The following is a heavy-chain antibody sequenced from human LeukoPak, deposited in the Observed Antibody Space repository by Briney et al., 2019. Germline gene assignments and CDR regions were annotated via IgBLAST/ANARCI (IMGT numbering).Heavy chain of an antibody. J-gene: IGHJ4*02. V-gene: IGHV3-23*01. CDR1: GFTFSSYA. Sequence: GGSLRLSCAASGFTFSSYAMSWVRQAPGKGLEWVSTISGSDGSTYYADSLKGRFTISRDNSKNTLYLQMNSLRAEDTAVYYCAPLGYCSDTSCSDTDYWGQGTLVTVSS. D-gene: IGHD2-2*01. CDR2: ISGSDGST. CDR3: APLGYCSDTSCSDTDY.